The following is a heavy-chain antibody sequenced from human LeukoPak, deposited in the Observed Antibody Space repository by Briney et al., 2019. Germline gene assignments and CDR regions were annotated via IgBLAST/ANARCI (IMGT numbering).Heavy chain of an antibody. J-gene: IGHJ4*02. CDR1: GGSFSGYY. CDR2: INHSGST. CDR3: ARGLPDTALDY. Sequence: PSETLSLTCAVYGGSFSGYYRSWIRQPPGKGLEWIGEINHSGSTNYNPSLKSRVTISVDTSKNQFSLKPSSVTAADTAVYYCARGLPDTALDYWGQGTLVTVSS. V-gene: IGHV4-34*01.